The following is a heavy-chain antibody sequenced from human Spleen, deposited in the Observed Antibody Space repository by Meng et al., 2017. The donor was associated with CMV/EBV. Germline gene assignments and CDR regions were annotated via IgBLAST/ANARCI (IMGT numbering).Heavy chain of an antibody. J-gene: IGHJ4*02. Sequence: SGYTFTGYYMHWVRQAPGQGLEWMGWINPNSGGTNYAQKFQGRVTMTRDTSISTAYMELSRLRSDDTAVYYCATFGIVVVPAECDYWGRGTLVTVSS. V-gene: IGHV1-2*02. D-gene: IGHD2-2*01. CDR1: GYTFTGYY. CDR2: INPNSGGT. CDR3: ATFGIVVVPAECDY.